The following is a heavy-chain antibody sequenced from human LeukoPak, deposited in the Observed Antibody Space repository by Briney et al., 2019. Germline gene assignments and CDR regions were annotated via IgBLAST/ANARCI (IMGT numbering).Heavy chain of an antibody. V-gene: IGHV1-24*01. CDR2: FDPEDGET. CDR3: ATYSKLYESGRLVFDH. Sequence: ASVKVSCKVSGYTLTELSMHWVRQAPGKGLEWMGGFDPEDGETIYAQKFQGRVTMTEDTSTDTAYMELSSLRSEDTAVYYCATYSKLYESGRLVFDHWGQGTLVTVSS. J-gene: IGHJ4*02. CDR1: GYTLTELS. D-gene: IGHD3-9*01.